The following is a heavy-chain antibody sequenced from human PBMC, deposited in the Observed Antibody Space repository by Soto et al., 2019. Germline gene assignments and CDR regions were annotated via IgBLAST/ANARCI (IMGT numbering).Heavy chain of an antibody. J-gene: IGHJ6*02. Sequence: EVQLLESGGGLVQPGGSLRLSCAASGFTFVDYVMRWVRLAPGKGLEWVSSLTGSGDRTYYAEAVKGRFTISRDNPKNTLYLQTNSLTAEDTAVYYCARMYSTSRSGMDVWGQGTTVTVSS. D-gene: IGHD6-6*01. CDR1: GFTFVDYV. CDR3: ARMYSTSRSGMDV. V-gene: IGHV3-23*01. CDR2: LTGSGDRT.